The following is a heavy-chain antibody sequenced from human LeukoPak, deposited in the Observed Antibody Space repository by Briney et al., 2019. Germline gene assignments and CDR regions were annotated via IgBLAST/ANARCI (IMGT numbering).Heavy chain of an antibody. CDR3: ARGGYSYGFVVDY. V-gene: IGHV1-2*06. CDR1: GYTFTGYY. D-gene: IGHD5-18*01. Sequence: ASVKVSCKASGYTFTGYYMHWVRQARGQGLDWMGRINPNSGGTNYAQKFQGRVTMTRDTSISTAYMELSRLRSDDTAVYYCARGGYSYGFVVDYWGQGTLVTVSS. CDR2: INPNSGGT. J-gene: IGHJ4*02.